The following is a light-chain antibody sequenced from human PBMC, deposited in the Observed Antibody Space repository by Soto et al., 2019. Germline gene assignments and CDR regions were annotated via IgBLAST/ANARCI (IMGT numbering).Light chain of an antibody. J-gene: IGKJ5*01. Sequence: EIVMTQSPATLSVSQGERAPLSCRASQGFGSNLAWYQQKPGQAPRLLIYDASTRATVIPARFSGSGSGTEFTLTISSLQSEDFAVYYCQQYNDWPPITFGQGTRLEIK. V-gene: IGKV3-15*01. CDR1: QGFGSN. CDR3: QQYNDWPPIT. CDR2: DAS.